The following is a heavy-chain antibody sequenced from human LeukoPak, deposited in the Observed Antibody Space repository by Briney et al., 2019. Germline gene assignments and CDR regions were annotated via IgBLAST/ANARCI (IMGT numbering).Heavy chain of an antibody. CDR2: IYYSGST. V-gene: IGHV4-59*01. J-gene: IGHJ4*02. CDR3: ASLDKNFWSGPSFDY. Sequence: SETLSLTCTVSGGSISSYYWSWIRQPPGKGLEWIGYIYYSGSTNYNPSLKSRVTITVDTSKNQFSLKLSSVTAADTAVYYCASLDKNFWSGPSFDYWGQGTLVTVSS. CDR1: GGSISSYY. D-gene: IGHD3-3*01.